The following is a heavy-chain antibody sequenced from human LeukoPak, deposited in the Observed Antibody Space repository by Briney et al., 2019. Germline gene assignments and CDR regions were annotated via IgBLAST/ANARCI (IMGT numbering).Heavy chain of an antibody. Sequence: GGSLRLSCAASGFTFSSYAMSWVRQAPGKGLEWVSAISGSGGSTYYADSVKGRFTISRDNSKNTLYLQMNSLRAEDTAVYYCAKAPRREIAVAGTSYWGQGTLVTVSS. V-gene: IGHV3-23*01. CDR1: GFTFSSYA. J-gene: IGHJ4*02. D-gene: IGHD6-19*01. CDR2: ISGSGGST. CDR3: AKAPRREIAVAGTSY.